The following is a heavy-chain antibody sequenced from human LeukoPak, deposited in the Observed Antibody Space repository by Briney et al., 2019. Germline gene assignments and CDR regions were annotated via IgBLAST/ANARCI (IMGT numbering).Heavy chain of an antibody. CDR3: AKRIAVAGSSYHFDY. CDR1: GFTFSSYA. J-gene: IGHJ4*02. Sequence: GGSLRLSCTASGFTFSSYAMSWVRQAPGKGLEWVSVIGGGGRTTYYADSVKGRFTISRDNSKNTLYLQVNSLRADDSALYYCAKRIAVAGSSYHFDYWGQGTLVTVSS. D-gene: IGHD6-19*01. V-gene: IGHV3-23*01. CDR2: IGGGGRTT.